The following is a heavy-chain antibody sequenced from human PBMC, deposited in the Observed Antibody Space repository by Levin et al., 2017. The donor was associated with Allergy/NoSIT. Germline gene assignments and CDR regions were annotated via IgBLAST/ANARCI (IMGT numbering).Heavy chain of an antibody. CDR3: ARDEEMAYFDY. Sequence: KISCKASGGTFSSYTISWVRQAPGQGLEWMGRIIPILGIANYAQKFQGRVTITADKSTSTAYMELSSLRSEDTAGYYCARDEEMAYFDYWGQGTLVTVSS. D-gene: IGHD5-24*01. J-gene: IGHJ4*02. V-gene: IGHV1-69*04. CDR1: GGTFSSYT. CDR2: IIPILGIA.